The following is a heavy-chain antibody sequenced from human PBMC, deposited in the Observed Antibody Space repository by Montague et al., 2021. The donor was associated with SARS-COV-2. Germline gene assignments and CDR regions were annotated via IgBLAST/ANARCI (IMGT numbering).Heavy chain of an antibody. CDR1: GGSISSSNW. CDR2: IYHSGST. D-gene: IGHD3-9*01. CDR3: ARHVYDILTGYYTYWYFDL. J-gene: IGHJ2*01. Sequence: SETLSLTCAVSGGSISSSNWWSWVRQPPGKGLEWIGDIYHSGSTNYNPSLKSRVTISVDTSKNQFSLKLSSVTAADTAVYYCARHVYDILTGYYTYWYFDLWGRGTLVTVSS. V-gene: IGHV4-4*02.